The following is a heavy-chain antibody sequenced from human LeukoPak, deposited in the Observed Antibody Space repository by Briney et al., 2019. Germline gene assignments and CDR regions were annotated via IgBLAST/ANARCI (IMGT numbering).Heavy chain of an antibody. J-gene: IGHJ4*02. Sequence: GGSLRLSCAASGFTFSSYWMSWVRQAPGKGLEWVANIKQDGSEKYYVDSVKGRFTISRDIAKNSLYLQMNSLRAEDTAVYYCAREIERITIFGVVPSFDYWGQGTLVTVSS. CDR3: AREIERITIFGVVPSFDY. V-gene: IGHV3-7*01. CDR2: IKQDGSEK. D-gene: IGHD3-3*01. CDR1: GFTFSSYW.